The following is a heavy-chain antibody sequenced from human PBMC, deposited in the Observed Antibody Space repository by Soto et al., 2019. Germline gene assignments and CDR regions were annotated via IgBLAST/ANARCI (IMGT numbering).Heavy chain of an antibody. CDR3: ARDLGGDILTGQNYYYYGMDV. D-gene: IGHD3-9*01. Sequence: VQLVQSGAEVKKPGSSVKVSCKASGGTFSSYAISWVRQAPGQGLEWMGGIIPIFGTANYAQKFQGRVTITADESTSTAYMELSSLRSEDTAVYYCARDLGGDILTGQNYYYYGMDVWGQGTTVTVSS. V-gene: IGHV1-69*01. J-gene: IGHJ6*02. CDR1: GGTFSSYA. CDR2: IIPIFGTA.